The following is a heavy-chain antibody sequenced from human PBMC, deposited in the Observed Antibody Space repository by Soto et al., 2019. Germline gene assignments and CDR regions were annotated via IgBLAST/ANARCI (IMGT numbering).Heavy chain of an antibody. D-gene: IGHD6-19*01. J-gene: IGHJ4*02. V-gene: IGHV3-23*01. CDR1: GFTFSSYA. Sequence: HPGGSLRLSCAASGFTFSSYAMSWVRQAPGKGLEWVSAISGSGGSTYYADSVKGRFTISRDNSKNTLYLQMNSLRAEDTAVYYCAKDQAGGSGWFAGVRIGYFDYWGQGTLVTVSS. CDR2: ISGSGGST. CDR3: AKDQAGGSGWFAGVRIGYFDY.